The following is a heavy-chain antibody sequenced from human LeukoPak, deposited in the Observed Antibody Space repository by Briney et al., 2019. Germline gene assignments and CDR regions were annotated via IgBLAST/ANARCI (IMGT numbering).Heavy chain of an antibody. CDR3: ARHRQQWLARSAWFDP. J-gene: IGHJ5*02. CDR2: IYYGENT. CDR1: GGSISSGPYY. V-gene: IGHV4-39*01. D-gene: IGHD6-19*01. Sequence: SETLSLTCTVSGGSISSGPYYWGWIRQPPGKGLEWIGNIYYGENTYYNPSLKSRVTISVDTSKNQFSLKLSSVTAADTAVYYCARHRQQWLARSAWFDPWGQGTLVTVSS.